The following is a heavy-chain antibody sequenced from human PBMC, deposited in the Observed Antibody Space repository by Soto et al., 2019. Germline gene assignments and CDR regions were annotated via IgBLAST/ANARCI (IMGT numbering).Heavy chain of an antibody. CDR1: GGSISSYY. Sequence: SETLSLTCTVSGGSISSYYWSWIRQPPGKGLEWIGYIYYSGSTNYNPSLKSRVTISVDTSKNQFSLKLSSVTAADMAVYYYTRSLLHLAVLSSTSYYHYYCYLAVWGKPTSVTV. CDR2: IYYSGST. V-gene: IGHV4-59*08. D-gene: IGHD3-16*02. J-gene: IGHJ6*03. CDR3: TRSLLHLAVLSSTSYYHYYCYLAV.